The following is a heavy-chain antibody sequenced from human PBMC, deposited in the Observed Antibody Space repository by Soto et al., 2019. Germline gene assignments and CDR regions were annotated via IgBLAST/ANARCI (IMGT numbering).Heavy chain of an antibody. J-gene: IGHJ5*02. V-gene: IGHV3-23*01. D-gene: IGHD6-19*01. CDR2: IRGTNGNT. Sequence: EVQLLESGGGLVQPGGSLRLSCAASGFTFSSSAMSWVRQAPGKGLEWVSAIRGTNGNTHYAESVKGRLTISRDNSKNPLYLQMNFLRAEDTAVYYCAKCTVDTIVTSGWCNGLDPWGQGTLVIVSS. CDR3: AKCTVDTIVTSGWCNGLDP. CDR1: GFTFSSSA.